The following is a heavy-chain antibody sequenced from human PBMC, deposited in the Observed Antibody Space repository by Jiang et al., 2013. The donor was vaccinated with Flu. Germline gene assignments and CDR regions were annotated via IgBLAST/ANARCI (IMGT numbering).Heavy chain of an antibody. J-gene: IGHJ6*04. Sequence: KSRVTISVDTSKNQXSLKLSSVTAADTAVYYCARGGSYGLTDYYYGMDVWGKGTTVTVSS. CDR3: ARGGSYGLTDYYYGMDV. D-gene: IGHD5-18*01. V-gene: IGHV4-59*09.